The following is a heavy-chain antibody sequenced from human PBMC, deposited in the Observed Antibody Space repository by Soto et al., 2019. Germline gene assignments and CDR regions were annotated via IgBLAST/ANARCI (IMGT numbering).Heavy chain of an antibody. CDR1: GGSISSSSYY. CDR2: IYYSGSS. J-gene: IGHJ5*02. D-gene: IGHD2-2*01. CDR3: ARMFIVVVPAAIVNWFDP. Sequence: PSETLSLTCSVSGGSISSSSYYWGWMRQPPGKGLEWIGSIYYSGSSNYNGSRKSRGTISVDTSKNQFSLKLSSVTAADTAVYYCARMFIVVVPAAIVNWFDPWGQGTLVTVSS. V-gene: IGHV4-39*01.